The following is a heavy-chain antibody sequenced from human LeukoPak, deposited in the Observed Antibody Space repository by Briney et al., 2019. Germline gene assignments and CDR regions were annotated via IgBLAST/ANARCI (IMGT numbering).Heavy chain of an antibody. J-gene: IGHJ4*02. Sequence: ASVKVSCKASGYTFTSYGISWVRQAPGQGLEWMGWISAYNGNTNYAQKLQGRVTTTTDTSTSTAYMELRSLRSDDTAVYYCARDPGYSSSWYYFDYWGQGTLVTVSS. D-gene: IGHD6-13*01. CDR3: ARDPGYSSSWYYFDY. CDR2: ISAYNGNT. CDR1: GYTFTSYG. V-gene: IGHV1-18*01.